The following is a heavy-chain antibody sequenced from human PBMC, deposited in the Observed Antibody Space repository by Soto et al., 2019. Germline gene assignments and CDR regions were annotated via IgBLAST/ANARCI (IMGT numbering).Heavy chain of an antibody. CDR2: IYYSGST. CDR3: ARPRARGYFDL. CDR1: GGSLSSYY. Sequence: SETLSLTCVVSGGSLSSYYWSWIRQPPGKGLEWIGYIYYSGSTNYNPSLKSRVTISVDTSKNQFSLKLSSVTAADTAIYYCARPRARGYFDLWGRGIPVTVSS. J-gene: IGHJ4*02. V-gene: IGHV4-59*01.